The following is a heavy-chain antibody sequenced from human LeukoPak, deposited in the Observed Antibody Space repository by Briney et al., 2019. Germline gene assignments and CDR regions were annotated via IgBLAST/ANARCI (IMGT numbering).Heavy chain of an antibody. D-gene: IGHD5-18*01. CDR2: ISYDGSNK. J-gene: IGHJ5*02. Sequence: GSSLRLSCAASGFTFSSYGMHWVRQAPGQGLEWVAVISYDGSNKYYADTVKGRFTISRDNSKNTLYLQMNGLRAEDTAVYYCAKEIRGYSYGLRNNWFDPWGQGTLVTVSS. CDR1: GFTFSSYG. V-gene: IGHV3-30*18. CDR3: AKEIRGYSYGLRNNWFDP.